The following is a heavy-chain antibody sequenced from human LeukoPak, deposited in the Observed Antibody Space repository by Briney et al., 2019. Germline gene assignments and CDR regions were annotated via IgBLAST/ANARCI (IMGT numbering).Heavy chain of an antibody. J-gene: IGHJ4*02. Sequence: SETLSLTCAVYGGSFSGYYWRWIRQPPGKGLEWIGEINHSGSTNYNPSLKSRVTISADTSKNQFSLKLSSVTAADTAVYYCAREGGSIAATGHIDYWGQGTLVTVSS. CDR3: AREGGSIAATGHIDY. V-gene: IGHV4-34*01. D-gene: IGHD6-13*01. CDR2: INHSGST. CDR1: GGSFSGYY.